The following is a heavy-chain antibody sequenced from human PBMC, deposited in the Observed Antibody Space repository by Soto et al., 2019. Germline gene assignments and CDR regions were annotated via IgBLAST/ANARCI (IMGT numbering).Heavy chain of an antibody. CDR1: GGTFSSYA. Sequence: SVKVSCKASGGTFSSYAISWVRQAPGQGPEWIGGIIPILTTPNYAQKFQGRVTIVADESTTTVYMELSSLKFEDTAVYYCATSVGIAPTGEDGMDVWGQGTSVTVSS. D-gene: IGHD2-8*02. CDR3: ATSVGIAPTGEDGMDV. V-gene: IGHV1-69*13. J-gene: IGHJ6*02. CDR2: IIPILTTP.